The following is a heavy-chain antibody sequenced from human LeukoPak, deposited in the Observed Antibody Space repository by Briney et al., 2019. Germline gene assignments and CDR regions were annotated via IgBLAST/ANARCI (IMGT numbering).Heavy chain of an antibody. J-gene: IGHJ4*02. CDR3: ARHYYDSSGYYYVGY. CDR2: IYYSGST. Sequence: PSETLSLTCTVSGGSISSSNYYWGWIRQPPGKGLEWIGSIYYSGSTYYNPSLKSRVTISVDTSKNQFSLKLSSVTAADTAVYYCARHYYDSSGYYYVGYWGQGTLVTVSS. CDR1: GGSISSSNYY. V-gene: IGHV4-39*01. D-gene: IGHD3-22*01.